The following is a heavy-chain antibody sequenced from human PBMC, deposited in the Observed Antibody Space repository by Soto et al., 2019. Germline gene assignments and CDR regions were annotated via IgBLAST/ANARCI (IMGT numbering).Heavy chain of an antibody. CDR3: ALGRPYYDFWSGYYLNWFDP. CDR1: GGSFSCYY. V-gene: IGHV4-34*01. D-gene: IGHD3-3*01. Sequence: PSETLSLTCAVYGGSFSCYYWSWIRQPPGKGLEWIGEINHSGSTNYNPSLKSRVTISVDTSKNQFSLKLSSVTAADTAVYYCALGRPYYDFWSGYYLNWFDPWGQGTLVTVSS. J-gene: IGHJ5*02. CDR2: INHSGST.